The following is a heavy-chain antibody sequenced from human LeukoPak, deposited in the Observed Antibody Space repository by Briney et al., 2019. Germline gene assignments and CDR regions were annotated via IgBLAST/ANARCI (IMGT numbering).Heavy chain of an antibody. Sequence: KPSETLSLTCTVSGGSISSYYWSWIRQPPGKGLEWIGYIYYSGSTNYNPSLKSRVSTSVDTSKNQFSLRLSFVTAADTAMYYCAKWDEKLRAFDVWGQGTMVTVSS. V-gene: IGHV4-59*08. J-gene: IGHJ3*01. CDR3: AKWDEKLRAFDV. CDR1: GGSISSYY. CDR2: IYYSGST. D-gene: IGHD3-16*01.